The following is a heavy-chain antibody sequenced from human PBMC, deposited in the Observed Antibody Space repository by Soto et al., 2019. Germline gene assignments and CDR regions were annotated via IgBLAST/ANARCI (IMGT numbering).Heavy chain of an antibody. J-gene: IGHJ5*02. Sequence: PGGSLSLSCAASGLTFNRYWMHWVRHAPGKGLVWVSHINTDGSNTTYADSVKGRFTISRDNAKSTLFLQMNSLRDEDTAVYYCAREFCSGGNCYTYCFDPWGQGIPVTVSS. CDR3: AREFCSGGNCYTYCFDP. CDR1: GLTFNRYW. CDR2: INTDGSNT. D-gene: IGHD2-15*01. V-gene: IGHV3-74*01.